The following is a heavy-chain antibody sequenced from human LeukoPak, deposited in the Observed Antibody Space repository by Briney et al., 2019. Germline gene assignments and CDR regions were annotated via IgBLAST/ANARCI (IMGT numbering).Heavy chain of an antibody. D-gene: IGHD1-7*01. J-gene: IGHJ4*02. Sequence: SVKVSCKASRGTFSSYAISWVRQAPGQGLEWMGRIIPILGIANYAQKFQGRVTITADESTSTAYMELSSLRSDDTAVYYCARSIGLEIPFDSWGQGTLVTVSS. CDR3: ARSIGLEIPFDS. V-gene: IGHV1-69*04. CDR2: IIPILGIA. CDR1: RGTFSSYA.